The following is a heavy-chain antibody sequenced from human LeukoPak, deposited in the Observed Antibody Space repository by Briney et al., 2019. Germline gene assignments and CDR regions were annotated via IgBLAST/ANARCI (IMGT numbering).Heavy chain of an antibody. CDR2: ISSSSSYT. V-gene: IGHV3-11*05. CDR3: ARVAVAGTPVPDY. CDR1: GFTFSDYY. D-gene: IGHD6-19*01. J-gene: IGHJ4*02. Sequence: GGSLRLSCAASGFTFSDYYMSWLGQAPGKGLEGVSYISSSSSYTNYADSVKGRFTISRDNAKNSLYLQMNSLRAEDTAVYYCARVAVAGTPVPDYWGQGTLVTVSS.